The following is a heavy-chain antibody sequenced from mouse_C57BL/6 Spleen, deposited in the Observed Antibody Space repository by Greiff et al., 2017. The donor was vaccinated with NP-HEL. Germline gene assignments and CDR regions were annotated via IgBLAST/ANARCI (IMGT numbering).Heavy chain of an antibody. J-gene: IGHJ2*01. V-gene: IGHV1-82*01. CDR1: GYAFSSSW. CDR2: IYPGDGDT. CDR3: ARGAWDVGNYLDY. Sequence: QVQLQQSGPELVKPGASVKISCKASGYAFSSSWMNWVKQRPGKGLEWIGRIYPGDGDTNYNGKFKGKATLTADKSSSTAYMQLGSRTSEDSAVYFGARGAWDVGNYLDYWGKGTTLTVSS. D-gene: IGHD4-1*01.